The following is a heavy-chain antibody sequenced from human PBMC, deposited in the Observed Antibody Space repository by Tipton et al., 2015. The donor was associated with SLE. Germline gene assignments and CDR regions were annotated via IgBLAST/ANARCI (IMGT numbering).Heavy chain of an antibody. D-gene: IGHD3-10*01. CDR1: GGSISSYY. CDR3: AKNSGSYYFDD. Sequence: GLVKPSETLSLTCTVSGGSISSYYWSWIRQPPGKGLEWIGYIYYSGSTNYNPSLKSRVTISVDTSKNQFSLKLNSVTAADTAVYYCAKNSGSYYFDDWGQGTLVTVSS. J-gene: IGHJ4*02. V-gene: IGHV4-59*08. CDR2: IYYSGST.